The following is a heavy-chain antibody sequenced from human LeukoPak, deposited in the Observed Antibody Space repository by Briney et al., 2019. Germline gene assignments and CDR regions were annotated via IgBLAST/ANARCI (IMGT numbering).Heavy chain of an antibody. J-gene: IGHJ4*02. CDR1: GGSIKSNNW. CDR2: IYSGRTT. Sequence: PSGTLSLTCAVSGGSIKSNNWWSWVRQPPGKGLEWIGSIYSGRTTYYNPSLNSRVTISVLTSKNQFSLQLHSVTAADTAVYYCARHDGRGGATMGALDSWGQGSLVTVSS. D-gene: IGHD5-12*01. CDR3: ARHDGRGGATMGALDS. V-gene: IGHV4-4*02.